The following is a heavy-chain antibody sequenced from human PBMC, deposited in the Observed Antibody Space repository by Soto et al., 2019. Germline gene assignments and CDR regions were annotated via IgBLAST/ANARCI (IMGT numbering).Heavy chain of an antibody. J-gene: IGHJ4*02. V-gene: IGHV3-21*01. D-gene: IGHD6-6*01. CDR1: GFTFSSYS. Sequence: GGSLRLSCAASGFTFSSYSMNWVRQAPGKGLEWVSSISSSSSYIYYADSVKGRFTISRDNAKNSLYLQMNSLRAEDTAVYYCARDDSEGGKQLVIFDYWGQGTLVTVSS. CDR3: ARDDSEGGKQLVIFDY. CDR2: ISSSSSYI.